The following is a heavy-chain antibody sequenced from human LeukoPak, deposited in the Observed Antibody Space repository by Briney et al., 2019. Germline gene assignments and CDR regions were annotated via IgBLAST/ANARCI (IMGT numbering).Heavy chain of an antibody. CDR3: ASSGYYDSSGYYSIDY. Sequence: SETLSLTCSVSCGSISSYYWSWIRQPAGKGLEWIGRIYTSGSTNYNPSLKSRVTMSVDTSKNQFSLKLSSVTAADTAVYYCASSGYYDSSGYYSIDYWGQGTLVTVSS. J-gene: IGHJ4*02. D-gene: IGHD3-22*01. V-gene: IGHV4-4*07. CDR2: IYTSGST. CDR1: CGSISSYY.